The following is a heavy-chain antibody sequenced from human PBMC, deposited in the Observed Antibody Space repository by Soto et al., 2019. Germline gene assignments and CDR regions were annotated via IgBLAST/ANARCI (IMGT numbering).Heavy chain of an antibody. CDR2: ISSNGNYI. V-gene: IGHV3-21*01. D-gene: IGHD6-6*01. J-gene: IGHJ6*02. CDR1: GFTFSDFA. Sequence: GGSLRLSCRASGFTFSDFAMSWVRQAPGKGLEWVSSISSNGNYIYYADSMKGRFTISRDNAEKSLYLQMNSLRGEDTAVYYCVIPTRSVRGMGVWGQGTTVTVSS. CDR3: VIPTRSVRGMGV.